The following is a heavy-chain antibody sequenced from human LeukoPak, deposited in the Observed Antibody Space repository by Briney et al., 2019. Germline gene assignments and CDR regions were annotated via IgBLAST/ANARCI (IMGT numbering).Heavy chain of an antibody. CDR3: AKDKGTTGAYNWFDP. J-gene: IGHJ5*02. V-gene: IGHV3-33*06. D-gene: IGHD1-1*01. CDR2: IWYDGSNK. CDR1: GFTFSSYG. Sequence: PGRSLRLSCAASGFTFSSYGMHWVRQAPGKGLEGVAVIWYDGSNKYYADSVEGRFTIFRDNSKNTLYLQMNSLRAEDTAVYYCAKDKGTTGAYNWFDPWGQGTLVTVSS.